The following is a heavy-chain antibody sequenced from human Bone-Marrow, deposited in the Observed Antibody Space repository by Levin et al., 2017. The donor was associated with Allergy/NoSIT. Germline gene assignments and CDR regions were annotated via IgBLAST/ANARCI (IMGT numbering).Heavy chain of an antibody. J-gene: IGHJ6*02. CDR3: ARGRKSISGRTSYYGLGV. CDR2: ISWDGHST. Sequence: GESLKISCAASGFTFADYSMHWVRQAPGKGLEWVSLISWDGHSTFSADSVKGRFTISRDNSQSSLFLQMDSLRTEDTAFYYCARGRKSISGRTSYYGLGVWGQGTTVTVSS. CDR1: GFTFADYS. D-gene: IGHD2-2*01. V-gene: IGHV3-43*01.